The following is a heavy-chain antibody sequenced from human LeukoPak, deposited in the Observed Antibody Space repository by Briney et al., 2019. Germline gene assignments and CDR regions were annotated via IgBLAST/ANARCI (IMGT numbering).Heavy chain of an antibody. J-gene: IGHJ5*02. CDR2: IYTSGST. V-gene: IGHV4-4*07. CDR1: GGSISSYY. D-gene: IGHD2-2*01. CDR3: ARCSSTSCYFDNWFDP. Sequence: SETLSLTCTVSGGSISSYYWSWIRQPAGKGLEWIGRIYTSGSTNYNPSLKSRVTMSVDTSKNQFSLKLSSVTAADTAVYYCARCSSTSCYFDNWFDPWGQGTLVTVSS.